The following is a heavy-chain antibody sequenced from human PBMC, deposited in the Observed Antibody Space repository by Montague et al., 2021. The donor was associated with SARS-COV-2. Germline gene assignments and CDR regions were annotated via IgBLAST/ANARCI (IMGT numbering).Heavy chain of an antibody. D-gene: IGHD1-26*01. V-gene: IGHV3-74*01. Sequence: SLRLSCPASGFTFSSYWMHWVRQAPGKGLVWVSRINSDGSITKNADSVKGRFTISRDNAKNTLYLQMNSLRAEDTAVYYCARDYYDAHYGMDVWGQGTTVTVSS. CDR3: ARDYYDAHYGMDV. CDR1: GFTFSSYW. CDR2: INSDGSIT. J-gene: IGHJ6*02.